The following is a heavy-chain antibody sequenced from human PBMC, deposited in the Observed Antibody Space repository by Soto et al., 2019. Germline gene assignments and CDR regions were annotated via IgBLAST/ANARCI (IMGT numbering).Heavy chain of an antibody. CDR2: IYWDDDK. CDR3: ALRVLRVVFGLVTTTAIYFDF. CDR1: GFSLTTSGVG. Sequence: QITLNESGPTVVKPTETLTLTCTFSGFSLTTSGVGVGWVRQSPGKAPEWLAFIYWDDDKRYSTSLKSRLTITNDTSNNQVVLTMANVDPADTATYYCALRVLRVVFGLVTTTAIYFDFWGQGTPVVVSS. V-gene: IGHV2-5*02. D-gene: IGHD3-3*01. J-gene: IGHJ4*02.